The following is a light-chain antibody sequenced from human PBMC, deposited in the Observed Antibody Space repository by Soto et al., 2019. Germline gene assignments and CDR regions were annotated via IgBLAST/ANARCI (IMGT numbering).Light chain of an antibody. Sequence: EIVLTQSPGALSLSPGERATLSCRASQSVSSNYLAWYQQKPGQAPRLLIYAASTRATGIPDRFSGSGSGTDFTLTISRLEPEDFAVYYCQHYGSSSYGSSSYTFGQGTKLEIK. CDR3: QHYGSSSYGSSSYT. CDR1: QSVSSNY. J-gene: IGKJ2*01. CDR2: AAS. V-gene: IGKV3-20*01.